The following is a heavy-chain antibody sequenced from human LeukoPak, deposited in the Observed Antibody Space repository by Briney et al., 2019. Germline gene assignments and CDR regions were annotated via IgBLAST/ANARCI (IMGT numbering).Heavy chain of an antibody. V-gene: IGHV3-53*01. CDR1: GFTVSSNY. D-gene: IGHD2-15*01. CDR2: IYSGGST. CDR3: ARDSKYCSGGSCRDEGFDP. Sequence: PGGSLRLSCAASGFTVSSNYMSWVRQAPGKGLEWVSVIYSGGSTYYADSVKGRFTISRDNSKNTLYLQMNSLRAEDTAVHYCARDSKYCSGGSCRDEGFDPWGQGTLVTVSS. J-gene: IGHJ5*02.